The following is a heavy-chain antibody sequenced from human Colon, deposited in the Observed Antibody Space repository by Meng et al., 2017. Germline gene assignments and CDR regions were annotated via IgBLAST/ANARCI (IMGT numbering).Heavy chain of an antibody. J-gene: IGHJ4*02. CDR3: SRDHGYSYGLPLDY. CDR1: GDSVSSNTAA. D-gene: IGHD5-18*01. Sequence: QVQLQQSGPGLVKPSQTLSLTCVISGDSVSSNTAAWNWIRQSTSRGLEWLGKTYYRTKWYNEYAVSVKSRMTFNADTAKNQISLQVKSVTPEDTAVYYCSRDHGYSYGLPLDYWGQGILVTVSS. CDR2: TYYRTKWYN. V-gene: IGHV6-1*01.